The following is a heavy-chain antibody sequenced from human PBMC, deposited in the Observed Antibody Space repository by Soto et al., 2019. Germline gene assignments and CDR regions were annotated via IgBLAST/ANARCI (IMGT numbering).Heavy chain of an antibody. CDR1: GYTFTTYY. V-gene: IGHV1-2*04. Sequence: ASVKGSCKASGYTFTTYYINWVRQAPGQGLEWMGWINPNTGATNYAQKFQGWVTLTRDTSVTTAYMEVSRLTSGDTAVYFCARSVTTHLAADFWGQGTLVTVSS. D-gene: IGHD4-17*01. CDR3: ARSVTTHLAADF. CDR2: INPNTGAT. J-gene: IGHJ4*02.